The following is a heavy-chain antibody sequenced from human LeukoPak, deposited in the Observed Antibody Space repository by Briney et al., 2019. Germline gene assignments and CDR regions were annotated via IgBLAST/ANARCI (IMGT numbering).Heavy chain of an antibody. CDR2: IKSKTDGGTT. CDR3: TTGLDATYVWDLPVDY. CDR1: GFTFSNAW. D-gene: IGHD3-16*01. J-gene: IGHJ4*02. Sequence: GGSLRLSCAASGFTFSNAWMSWVRQAPGKGLEWVGRIKSKTDGGTTDYAAPVKGRFTISRDDSKNTLYLQMSSLKTEDTAVYYCTTGLDATYVWDLPVDYWGQGTLVTVSS. V-gene: IGHV3-15*01.